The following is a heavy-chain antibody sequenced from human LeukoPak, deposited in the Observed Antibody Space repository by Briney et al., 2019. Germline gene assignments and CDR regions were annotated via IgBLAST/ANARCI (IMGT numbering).Heavy chain of an antibody. Sequence: GGSLRLSCAASGFTFSNYRMHWVRQAPGKGLVWVSRINSDGINTSYADSVKGRFTISRDNSKNTLYLQMNSLRAEDTAVYYCARGGSYLSAFDIWGQGTMVTVSS. CDR3: ARGGSYLSAFDI. V-gene: IGHV3-74*01. J-gene: IGHJ3*02. D-gene: IGHD1-26*01. CDR2: INSDGINT. CDR1: GFTFSNYR.